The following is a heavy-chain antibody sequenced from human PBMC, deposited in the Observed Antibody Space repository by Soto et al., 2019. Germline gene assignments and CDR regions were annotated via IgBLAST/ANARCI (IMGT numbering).Heavy chain of an antibody. V-gene: IGHV4-59*01. D-gene: IGHD2-2*01. CDR1: GGSISSYY. Sequence: SETLSLTCTVSGGSISSYYWSWSRQPPGKGLEWIGYIYYSGSTNYNPSLKSRVTISVDTSKNQFSLKLSSVTAADTAVYYCARDLCSSNSCSNYYYYGMDVWGQGTTVTVSS. J-gene: IGHJ6*02. CDR2: IYYSGST. CDR3: ARDLCSSNSCSNYYYYGMDV.